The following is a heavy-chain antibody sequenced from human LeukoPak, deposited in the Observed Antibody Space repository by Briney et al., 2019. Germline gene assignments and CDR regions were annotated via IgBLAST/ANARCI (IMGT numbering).Heavy chain of an antibody. CDR3: AAAFDY. V-gene: IGHV4-4*07. Sequence: SETLSLTCTVSGGSISNYYWSWIRQPAGKGLEWIGRIYSSADTSYNPSLKSRVTMSLDTSKNQFFLKLSSVTAADTAVYYCAAAFDYWGQGTLVTVSS. J-gene: IGHJ4*02. CDR1: GGSISNYY. CDR2: IYSSADT. D-gene: IGHD6-25*01.